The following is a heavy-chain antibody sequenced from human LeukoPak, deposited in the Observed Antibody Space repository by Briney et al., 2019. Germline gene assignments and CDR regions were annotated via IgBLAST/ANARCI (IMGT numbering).Heavy chain of an antibody. CDR3: ASDRVLYSFYMDV. Sequence: GGSLRLSCAASGFTFSSYSMNWVRQAPGKGLEWISSISNDNSSVYYADSVKGRFTISRDNAKNSLYLQMNGLRAEDTALYYCASDRVLYSFYMDVWGKGTTVTVSS. J-gene: IGHJ6*03. CDR2: ISNDNSSV. CDR1: GFTFSSYS. V-gene: IGHV3-21*06.